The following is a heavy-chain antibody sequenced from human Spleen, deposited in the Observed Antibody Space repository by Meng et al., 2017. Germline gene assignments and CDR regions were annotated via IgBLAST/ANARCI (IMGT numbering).Heavy chain of an antibody. Sequence: ASVKVSCKASGYTFTSYGISWVRQAPGQGLEWMGGINTNTGNPTFAQAFTGRFGFSLDTSVSTAYLQISRLKAEDTAVYYCARATSLYYYTDSAPAAFDIWGQGTMVTVSS. J-gene: IGHJ3*02. CDR2: INTNTGNP. D-gene: IGHD3-10*01. CDR1: GYTFTSYG. CDR3: ARATSLYYYTDSAPAAFDI. V-gene: IGHV7-4-1*02.